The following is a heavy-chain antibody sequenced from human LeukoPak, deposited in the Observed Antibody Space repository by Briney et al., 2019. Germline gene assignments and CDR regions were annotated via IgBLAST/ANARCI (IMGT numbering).Heavy chain of an antibody. J-gene: IGHJ4*02. CDR3: AKRIQSAMATGY. V-gene: IGHV3-23*01. CDR1: GFTFSSYV. Sequence: PGGSLRLSCAASGFTFSSYVMSWVRQAPGKGLEWVSAISGSGGSTYYADSVKGRFTISRDNSKNTLYLQMNSLRAEDTAVYYCAKRIQSAMATGYWGQGTLVTVSS. CDR2: ISGSGGST. D-gene: IGHD5-18*01.